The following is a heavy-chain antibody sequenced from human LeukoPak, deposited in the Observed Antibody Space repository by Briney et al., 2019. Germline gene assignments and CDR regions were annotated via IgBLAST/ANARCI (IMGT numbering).Heavy chain of an antibody. CDR1: GGSISTYY. CDR2: ISDSGST. Sequence: SETLSLTCTVSGGSISTYYWSWIRQPPGKGLEWIGFISDSGSTDYNPSLTSRVTISVDTSKNQFPLRLSSVTAADTAVYYCARHLKKDGYNYYFDYWGQGTLVTVSS. J-gene: IGHJ4*02. V-gene: IGHV4-59*08. D-gene: IGHD5-24*01. CDR3: ARHLKKDGYNYYFDY.